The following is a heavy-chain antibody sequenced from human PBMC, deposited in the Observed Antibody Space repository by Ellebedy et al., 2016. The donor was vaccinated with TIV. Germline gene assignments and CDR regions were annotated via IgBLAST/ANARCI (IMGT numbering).Heavy chain of an antibody. CDR1: GFTFSSYA. CDR2: IVGNGGTT. D-gene: IGHD3-9*01. Sequence: GESLKISCAASGFTFSSYAMSWVRQAPGKGLEWVSAIVGNGGTTYYADSVKGRFTVSRDNSKNTLYLQMNSLRAEDTAVYYCAKYLTGWKVDYWGPGTLVTVSS. V-gene: IGHV3-23*01. J-gene: IGHJ4*02. CDR3: AKYLTGWKVDY.